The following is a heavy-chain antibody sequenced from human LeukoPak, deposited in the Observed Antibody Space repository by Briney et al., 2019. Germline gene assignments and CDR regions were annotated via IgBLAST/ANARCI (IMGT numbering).Heavy chain of an antibody. V-gene: IGHV3-30-3*01. D-gene: IGHD3-10*01. CDR2: ISSDGSNK. Sequence: GGSLRLSCAASGFTFSSYAVHWVRQAPGKGLEWVAVISSDGSNKYYADSVKGRFTISRDNSKNTLYLQMNSLRPEDTAVYYCAKGGNYYGSGSPGGTFDYWGQGTLVTVSS. CDR1: GFTFSSYA. CDR3: AKGGNYYGSGSPGGTFDY. J-gene: IGHJ4*02.